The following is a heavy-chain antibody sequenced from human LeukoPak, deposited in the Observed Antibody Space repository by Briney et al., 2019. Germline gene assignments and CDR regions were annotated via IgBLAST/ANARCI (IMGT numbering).Heavy chain of an antibody. CDR3: AKNTGSGSYYYSDAFDI. D-gene: IGHD3-10*01. CDR2: IFPSGGEI. CDR1: GFTFSTFA. Sequence: PGGTLRLSCAASGFTFSTFAMIWVRQPPGKGLEWVSSIFPSGGEIHYADSVRGRFTISRDNSKSTLSLQMNSLRAEDTAVYYCAKNTGSGSYYYSDAFDIWGQGTMVTVSS. J-gene: IGHJ3*02. V-gene: IGHV3-23*01.